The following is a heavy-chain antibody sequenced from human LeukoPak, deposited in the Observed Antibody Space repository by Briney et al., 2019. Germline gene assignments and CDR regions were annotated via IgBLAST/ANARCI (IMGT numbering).Heavy chain of an antibody. J-gene: IGHJ3*02. CDR2: IYHSGST. D-gene: IGHD3-3*01. CDR1: GYSISSGYY. V-gene: IGHV4-38-2*02. Sequence: PSETLSLTCTVSGYSISSGYYWGWIRQPPGKGLEWIGSIYHSGSTYYNPSLKSRVTISVDTSKNQFSLKLSSVTAADTAVYYCASPSPSRFWSGYYSDAFDIWGQGTMVTVSS. CDR3: ASPSPSRFWSGYYSDAFDI.